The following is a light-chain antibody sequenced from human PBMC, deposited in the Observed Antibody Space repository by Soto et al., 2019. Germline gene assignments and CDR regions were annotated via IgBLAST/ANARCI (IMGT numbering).Light chain of an antibody. CDR3: QQYNSPGW. CDR1: QSISSW. J-gene: IGKJ1*01. CDR2: DAS. Sequence: DIQMTQSPSTLSASVGDRVTITCPASQSISSWLAWYQQKPGKAPKLLIYDASSLESGVPSRFSGSGSGTEFTLTISSLQPDDFATYYCQQYNSPGWFGQGIKVEIK. V-gene: IGKV1-5*01.